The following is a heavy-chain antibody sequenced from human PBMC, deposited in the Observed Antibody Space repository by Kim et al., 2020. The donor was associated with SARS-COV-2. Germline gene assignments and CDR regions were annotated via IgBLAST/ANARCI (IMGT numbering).Heavy chain of an antibody. CDR3: ARGLPITIFGVVIIYYFDY. CDR1: GGSFSGYY. D-gene: IGHD3-3*01. J-gene: IGHJ4*02. CDR2: INHSGST. V-gene: IGHV4-34*01. Sequence: SETLSLTCAVYGGSFSGYYWSWIRQPPGKGLEWIGEINHSGSTNYNPSLKSRVTISVDTSKNQFSLKLSSVTAADTAVYYCARGLPITIFGVVIIYYFDYWGQGTLVTVSS.